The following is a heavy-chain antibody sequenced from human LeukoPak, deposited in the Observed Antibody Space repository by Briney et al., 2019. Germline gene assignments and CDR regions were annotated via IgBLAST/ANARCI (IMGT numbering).Heavy chain of an antibody. Sequence: GGSLRLSCAASRFTVSSNYMGWVRQPPGKGLEWVSVIYSDGNTYYADSVKGRFTMSRDDSKNTLYLQMNSLGAEDTAVYYCARRPVRDGYFDYWGQGTLATVSS. V-gene: IGHV3-66*01. CDR3: ARRPVRDGYFDY. J-gene: IGHJ4*02. CDR1: RFTVSSNY. CDR2: IYSDGNT. D-gene: IGHD3-10*01.